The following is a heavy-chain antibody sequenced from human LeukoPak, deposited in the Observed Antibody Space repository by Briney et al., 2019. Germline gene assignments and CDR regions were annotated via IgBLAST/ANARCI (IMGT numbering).Heavy chain of an antibody. CDR2: IYHSGST. J-gene: IGHJ3*02. Sequence: PSETLSLTCTVSGGSISSSSYYWGWIRQPPGKGLEWIGSIYHSGSTYYNPSLKSRVTISVDTSKNQFSLKLSSVTAADTAVYYCARAIVGDDAFDIWGQGTMVTVSS. D-gene: IGHD1-26*01. CDR3: ARAIVGDDAFDI. CDR1: GGSISSSSYY. V-gene: IGHV4-39*07.